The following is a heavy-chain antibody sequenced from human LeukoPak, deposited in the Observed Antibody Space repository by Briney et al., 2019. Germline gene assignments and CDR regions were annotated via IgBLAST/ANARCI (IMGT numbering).Heavy chain of an antibody. D-gene: IGHD3-3*01. CDR1: GFSFSSYR. CDR2: IKRDGSEK. J-gene: IGHJ6*03. CDR3: ARGSHYDFWSGYSDNTMDV. Sequence: GGSLRLSCAASGFSFSSYRMTWVRQAPGQGLEWVANIKRDGSEKYYVDSVKGRFTISRDKAKNSLYLQMNSLRAEDTAVYYCARGSHYDFWSGYSDNTMDVWGKGTTVTVSS. V-gene: IGHV3-7*01.